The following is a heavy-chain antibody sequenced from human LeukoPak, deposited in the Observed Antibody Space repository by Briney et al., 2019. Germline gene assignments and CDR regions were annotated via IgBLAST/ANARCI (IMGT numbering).Heavy chain of an antibody. V-gene: IGHV4-39*07. CDR3: ARVGGEMAPRDGGSYFDY. D-gene: IGHD5-24*01. CDR2: IYYSGIT. Sequence: SETLSLTCTVSGGSISGSTYYWGWIRQPPGKGLEWIGSIYYSGITHYNASLKSRVTISVDMSKNQFSLKLSSVTAADTAVYYCARVGGEMAPRDGGSYFDYWGQGTLVTVSS. CDR1: GGSISGSTYY. J-gene: IGHJ4*02.